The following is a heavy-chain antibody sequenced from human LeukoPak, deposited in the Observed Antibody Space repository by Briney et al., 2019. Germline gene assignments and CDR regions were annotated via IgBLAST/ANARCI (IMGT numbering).Heavy chain of an antibody. CDR2: INTDGSIT. J-gene: IGHJ4*02. V-gene: IGHV3-74*01. Sequence: GGSLRLSCAASGFTFGNSWMHWVRHAPGKGLVWVSRINTDGSITTYADSVKGRFTISRDNAKNTLYLQMNSLRAEDTAVYYCARGLIGNSDYWGQGTLVTVSS. D-gene: IGHD2-21*01. CDR1: GFTFGNSW. CDR3: ARGLIGNSDY.